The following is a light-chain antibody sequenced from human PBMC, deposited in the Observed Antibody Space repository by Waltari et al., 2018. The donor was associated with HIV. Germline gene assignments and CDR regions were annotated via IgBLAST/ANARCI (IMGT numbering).Light chain of an antibody. CDR2: GAS. Sequence: EIVLTQSPGTLSLSPGERATLSCRASQTVDGNYLAWYQQRPGQTPRLLISGASTRATGIPDRFSGSGSVTDFTLTISRLEPEDFAVYYCQQYGSSEYTFGQGTKVDIK. V-gene: IGKV3-20*01. CDR1: QTVDGNY. CDR3: QQYGSSEYT. J-gene: IGKJ2*01.